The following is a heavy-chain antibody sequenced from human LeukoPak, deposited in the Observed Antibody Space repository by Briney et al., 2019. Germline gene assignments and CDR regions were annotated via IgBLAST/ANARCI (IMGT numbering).Heavy chain of an antibody. CDR1: GFTVSSNY. CDR3: ATEDVITN. D-gene: IGHD2-21*01. V-gene: IGHV3-48*01. CDR2: ITSSGSTI. Sequence: GGSLRLSCAASGFTVSSNYMNWVRQAPGKGLEWVSYITSSGSTIYYADSVKGRFTISRDNAKNLLYLQMNSLRAEDTAVYYCATEDVITNWGQGTLVTVSS. J-gene: IGHJ4*02.